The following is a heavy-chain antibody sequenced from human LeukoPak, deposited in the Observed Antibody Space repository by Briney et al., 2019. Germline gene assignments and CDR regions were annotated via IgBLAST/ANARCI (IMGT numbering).Heavy chain of an antibody. CDR1: GHTLTSYG. J-gene: IGHJ6*02. CDR3: ASTVGITFGGRYGMDA. CDR2: ISAYNDNT. V-gene: IGHV1-18*01. Sequence: ASMKVSSKASGHTLTSYGISWDRQDPEQGLEWMGWISAYNDNTNYAQKIQGRVTMTIDTSTSTAYMELRSLRSDDTAVYYCASTVGITFGGRYGMDAWGQGTTVTVSS. D-gene: IGHD3-16*01.